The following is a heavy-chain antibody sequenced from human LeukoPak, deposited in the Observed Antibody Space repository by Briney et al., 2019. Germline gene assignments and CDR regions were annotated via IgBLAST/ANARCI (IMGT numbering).Heavy chain of an antibody. CDR2: IYYSGST. D-gene: IGHD4-17*01. CDR1: GGSISSSSYY. CDR3: AREAAVTSPPYFDY. Sequence: SETLSLTCTVSGGSISSSSYYWGWIRQPPGKGLEWIGSIYYSGSTYYNPSLKSRVTISVDTSKNQFSLKLSSVTAADTAVYYCAREAAVTSPPYFDYWGQGTLVTVSS. V-gene: IGHV4-39*07. J-gene: IGHJ4*02.